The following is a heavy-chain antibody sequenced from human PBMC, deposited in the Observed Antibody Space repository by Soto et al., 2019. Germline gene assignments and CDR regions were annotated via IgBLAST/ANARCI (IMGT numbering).Heavy chain of an antibody. Sequence: PWGSLRLSCAASGFTFISYAIIFFGHSAWKWLEWVSAISGSGGSTYYVDSVKGRFTISRDNSKNTLYLQMNSLRAEDTAVYYCAKDLSGSPPTGWFDPWGQGTLVTVSS. CDR3: AKDLSGSPPTGWFDP. V-gene: IGHV3-23*01. CDR1: GFTFISYA. J-gene: IGHJ5*02. D-gene: IGHD1-26*01. CDR2: ISGSGGST.